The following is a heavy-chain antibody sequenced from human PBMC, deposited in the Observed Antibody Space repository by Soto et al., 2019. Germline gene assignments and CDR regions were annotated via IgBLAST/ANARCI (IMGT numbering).Heavy chain of an antibody. CDR2: ISGSGDST. CDR3: AKGLGGFDS. Sequence: EVQLLESGGGLVQPGGSLRLSCTSSEFNFSSYAMSWVRQAPGKGLEWVSGISGSGDSTYCADSVKGRFTISRDDSKNMLYVQMNSLRAEDTAVYYCAKGLGGFDSWGQGTLVTVSS. J-gene: IGHJ4*02. CDR1: EFNFSSYA. D-gene: IGHD3-10*01. V-gene: IGHV3-23*01.